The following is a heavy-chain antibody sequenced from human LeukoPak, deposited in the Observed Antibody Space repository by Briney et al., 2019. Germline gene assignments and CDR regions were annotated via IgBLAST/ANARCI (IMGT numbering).Heavy chain of an antibody. Sequence: ASVKVSCKASGYTFTSYAMHWVRQAPGQRLEWMGWINAGNGNTKYSQKFQGRVTITRDTSASTAYMELSSLRSEDTAVYYCARDHFFYGGCAGYWGEGTLVTVAS. CDR3: ARDHFFYGGCAGY. V-gene: IGHV1-3*01. CDR1: GYTFTSYA. J-gene: IGHJ4*02. D-gene: IGHD4-23*01. CDR2: INAGNGNT.